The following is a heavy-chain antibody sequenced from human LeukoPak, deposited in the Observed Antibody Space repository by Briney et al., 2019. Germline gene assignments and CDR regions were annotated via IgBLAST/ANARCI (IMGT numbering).Heavy chain of an antibody. CDR2: IISISSCI. D-gene: IGHD2-2*02. CDR3: ARAGGYCSSTSCYTLGYMDV. J-gene: IGHJ6*03. Sequence: PGGSLRLSCAASGFTFSSYSLNGVRQAPGKGLEWVSSIISISSCIYYADSVKGQFTIPRDNAKNSLYLQMNSLRAADTAVYYCARAGGYCSSTSCYTLGYMDVWGKGTTVTVSS. V-gene: IGHV3-21*01. CDR1: GFTFSSYS.